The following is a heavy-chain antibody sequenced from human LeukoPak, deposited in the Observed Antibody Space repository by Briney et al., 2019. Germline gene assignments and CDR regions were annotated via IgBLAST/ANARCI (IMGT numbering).Heavy chain of an antibody. V-gene: IGHV3-23*01. J-gene: IGHJ3*02. CDR1: GFTFGDYT. Sequence: GGSLRLSCAASGFTFGDYTMNWVRQAPGKGLEWVSVITSSGASTYYADSVKGRFTISRDNSKNTLYLQMNSLRAEDTAVYYCAKGGATILSAFDIWGQGTMVTVSS. CDR3: AKGGATILSAFDI. D-gene: IGHD1-26*01. CDR2: ITSSGAST.